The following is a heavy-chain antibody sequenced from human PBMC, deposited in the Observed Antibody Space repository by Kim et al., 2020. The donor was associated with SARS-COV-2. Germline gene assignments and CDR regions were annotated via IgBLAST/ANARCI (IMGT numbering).Heavy chain of an antibody. Sequence: ASVKVSCKASGYTFTSYDINWVRQATGQGLEWMGWMNPNSGNTGYAQKFQGRVTMTRNTSISTAYMELSSLRSEDTAVYYCARGRTYYYGMDVWGQGTTVTVSS. J-gene: IGHJ6*02. CDR2: MNPNSGNT. CDR3: ARGRTYYYGMDV. V-gene: IGHV1-8*01. CDR1: GYTFTSYD.